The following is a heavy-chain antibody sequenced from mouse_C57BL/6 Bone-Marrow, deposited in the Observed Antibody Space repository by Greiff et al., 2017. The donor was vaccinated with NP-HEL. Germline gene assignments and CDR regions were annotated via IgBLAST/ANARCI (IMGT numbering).Heavy chain of an antibody. CDR3: ALYYGSSLDY. V-gene: IGHV1-54*01. Sequence: VKLQESGAELVRPGTSVKVSCKASGYAFTNYLIEWVKQRPGQGLEWIGVINPGSGGTNYNEKFKGKATLTADKSSSTAYMQLSSLTSEDSAVYFCALYYGSSLDYWGQGTTLTVSS. J-gene: IGHJ2*01. CDR1: GYAFTNYL. D-gene: IGHD1-1*01. CDR2: INPGSGGT.